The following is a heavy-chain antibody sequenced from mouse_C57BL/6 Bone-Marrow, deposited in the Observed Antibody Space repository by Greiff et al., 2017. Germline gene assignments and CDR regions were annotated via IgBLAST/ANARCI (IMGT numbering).Heavy chain of an antibody. J-gene: IGHJ2*01. CDR2: IDPDDGET. D-gene: IGHD1-1*01. CDR3: TRSLIYYGTNC. Sequence: VQLKESGAELVKPGASVKLSCTASGFNIQDYYIHWVKQRTEQGLEWIGRIDPDDGETKYAPKFQEKTTITADTSSNTAYLQLSSLTSEDTAVYYCTRSLIYYGTNCWGRGTALPVTS. CDR1: GFNIQDYY. V-gene: IGHV14-2*01.